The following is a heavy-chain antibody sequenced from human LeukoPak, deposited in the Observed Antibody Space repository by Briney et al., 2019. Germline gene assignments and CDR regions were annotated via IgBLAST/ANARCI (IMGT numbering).Heavy chain of an antibody. CDR2: INTDGSTT. CDR1: GFTFRRYY. Sequence: PGGSLRLSCAASGFTFRRYYMHWVRQAPGKGLVWVSRINTDGSTTTYADSVKGRFTISRDNSENTLFLQMSSLRAEDTAVYYCARVLHNRNYDGSTYYGYWGQGTLVTVSS. CDR3: ARVLHNRNYDGSTYYGY. D-gene: IGHD3-22*01. J-gene: IGHJ4*02. V-gene: IGHV3-74*01.